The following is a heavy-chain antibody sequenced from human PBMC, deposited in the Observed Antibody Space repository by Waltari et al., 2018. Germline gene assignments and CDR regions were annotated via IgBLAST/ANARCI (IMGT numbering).Heavy chain of an antibody. CDR1: GGSISRYS. D-gene: IGHD5-18*01. V-gene: IGHV4-59*01. J-gene: IGHJ4*02. CDR2: IYYSGST. Sequence: QVQLQASGPGLVKPSETLSLTCTVSGGSISRYSWSWIRQPPGKGLAWIGYIYYSGSTNYKPSLKSRVTISVDTSKNQFSLKLSSVTAADTAVYYCARFLPDRGYNYGYNYWGQGTLVTVSS. CDR3: ARFLPDRGYNYGYNY.